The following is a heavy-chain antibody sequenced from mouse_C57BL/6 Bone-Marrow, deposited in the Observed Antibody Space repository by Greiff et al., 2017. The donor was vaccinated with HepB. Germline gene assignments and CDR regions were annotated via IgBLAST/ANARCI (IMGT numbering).Heavy chain of an antibody. V-gene: IGHV1-81*01. CDR3: ARPVGRYYFDY. D-gene: IGHD1-1*01. Sequence: VQLQQSGAELARPGASVKLSCKASGYTFTSYGISWVKQRTGQGLEWIGEIYPRSGNTYYNEKFKGKATLTADKSSSIAYMELRSLTSEDSAVYFCARPVGRYYFDYWGQGTTLTVSS. CDR2: IYPRSGNT. J-gene: IGHJ2*01. CDR1: GYTFTSYG.